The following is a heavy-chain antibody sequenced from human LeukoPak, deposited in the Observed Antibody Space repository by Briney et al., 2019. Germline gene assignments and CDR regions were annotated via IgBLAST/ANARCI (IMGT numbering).Heavy chain of an antibody. J-gene: IGHJ5*02. CDR2: IYFSGTT. CDR1: GDSINAYY. D-gene: IGHD6-13*01. CDR3: ARRRAEGGSNGHYNWFDP. Sequence: SETLSLTCTVSGDSINAYYWGWIRQSPGKGLEWIGYIYFSGTTKYNPSLESRVTISVDTSKNQFSLKLSSVTAADTAAYYCARRRAEGGSNGHYNWFDPWGQGILVTVSS. V-gene: IGHV4-59*08.